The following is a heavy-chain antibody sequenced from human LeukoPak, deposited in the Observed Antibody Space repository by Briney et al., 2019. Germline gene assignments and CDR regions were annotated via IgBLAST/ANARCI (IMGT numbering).Heavy chain of an antibody. Sequence: AGGSLRLSCAASGFTFSSYSMNWVRQAPGKGLEWVSSISSSSSYIYYADSVKGRFTISRDNAENSLYLQMNSLRAEDTAVYYCARDSPVAYGGNIDYWGQGTLVTVSS. CDR3: ARDSPVAYGGNIDY. CDR1: GFTFSSYS. V-gene: IGHV3-21*01. J-gene: IGHJ4*02. D-gene: IGHD4-23*01. CDR2: ISSSSSYI.